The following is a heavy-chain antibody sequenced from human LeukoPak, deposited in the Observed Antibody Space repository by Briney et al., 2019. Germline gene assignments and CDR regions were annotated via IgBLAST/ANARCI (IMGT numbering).Heavy chain of an antibody. CDR3: ASKWFCGGDCYYQIDF. Sequence: PGGSLRLSCAASGFIFSNYAMSWVRQAPGKGLEWVALISSDENNKYHADSVKGRFTISRDNSKNTLFLQMNSLRPEDTAVYYCASKWFCGGDCYYQIDFWGQGTLVTVSS. J-gene: IGHJ4*02. CDR2: ISSDENNK. CDR1: GFIFSNYA. V-gene: IGHV3-30*03. D-gene: IGHD2-21*02.